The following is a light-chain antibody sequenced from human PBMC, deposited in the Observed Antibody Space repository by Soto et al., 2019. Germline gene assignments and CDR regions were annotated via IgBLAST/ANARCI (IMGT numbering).Light chain of an antibody. J-gene: IGKJ1*01. CDR3: QQSYNTPLT. Sequence: IEVTQSPSSLAASVGDRVTITCRASQTISTYGNWYRQKSGAAPELLIYDASTLQSGVPSRFRGGGSGTDFTLTISSLQLDDFATYYCQQSYNTPLTFGQGTKVDIK. CDR2: DAS. V-gene: IGKV1-39*01. CDR1: QTISTY.